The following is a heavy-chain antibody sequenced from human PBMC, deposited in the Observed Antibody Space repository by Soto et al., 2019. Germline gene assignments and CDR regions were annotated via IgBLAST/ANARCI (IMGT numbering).Heavy chain of an antibody. V-gene: IGHV4-34*01. CDR2: INHSGST. CDR3: ARGLGYYDFWSGYQGHNWFDS. CDR1: GGSFSGYY. J-gene: IGHJ5*01. Sequence: PSETLSLTCAVYGGSFSGYYWSWIRQPPGKGLEWIGEINHSGSTNYNPSLKSRVTISVDTSKNQFSLKLSSVTAADTAVYYCARGLGYYDFWSGYQGHNWFDSWGQGTLVTVSS. D-gene: IGHD3-3*01.